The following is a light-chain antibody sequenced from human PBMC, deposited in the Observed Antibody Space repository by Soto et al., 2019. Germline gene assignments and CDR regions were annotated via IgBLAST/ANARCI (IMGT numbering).Light chain of an antibody. Sequence: QAVLTQSPSASASLGASVKLTCTLSSGHSSYAIAWHQQQPEKGPRYLMKLNSDGSHSKGDGIPDRFSGSSSGAERYLTISSLQSEDEADYYCQTWGTGLGVFGTGPSSPS. CDR1: SGHSSYA. V-gene: IGLV4-69*01. J-gene: IGLJ1*01. CDR2: LNSDGSH. CDR3: QTWGTGLGV.